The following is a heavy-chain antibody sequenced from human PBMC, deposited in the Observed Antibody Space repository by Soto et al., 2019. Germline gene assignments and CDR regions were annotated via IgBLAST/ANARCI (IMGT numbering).Heavy chain of an antibody. J-gene: IGHJ3*02. Sequence: QVQLVESGGGVVQPGGSLRLSCAASGFTFSSYAMHWVRQSPGKGLEWVAVISYDGSKRHYADSVKGRFTISSDSAENTLYLQMNSLRAEDTAVYYCAKDADMVVVIPATGGGALDMWGQGTMVNVSA. CDR1: GFTFSSYA. V-gene: IGHV3-30-3*01. CDR3: AKDADMVVVIPATGGGALDM. D-gene: IGHD2-15*01. CDR2: ISYDGSKR.